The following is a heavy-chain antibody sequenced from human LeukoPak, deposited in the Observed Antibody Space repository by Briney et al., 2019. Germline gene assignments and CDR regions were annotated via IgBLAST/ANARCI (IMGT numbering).Heavy chain of an antibody. D-gene: IGHD6-6*01. V-gene: IGHV4-34*01. J-gene: IGHJ4*02. CDR1: GGSFSGYY. CDR2: INHSGST. CDR3: ARESFAARWD. Sequence: SETLSLTCAVYGGSFSGYYWSWIRQPPGKGLEWIGEINHSGSTNYNPSLKSRVTISVDTSKNQFSLKLSSVTAEDTAVYYCARESFAARWDWGQGTLVTVSS.